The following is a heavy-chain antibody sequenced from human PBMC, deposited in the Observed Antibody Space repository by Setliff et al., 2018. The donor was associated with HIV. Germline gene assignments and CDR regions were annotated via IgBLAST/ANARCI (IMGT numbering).Heavy chain of an antibody. CDR3: ARDKRASFDGLDV. V-gene: IGHV4-34*01. CDR1: GGSFSGYY. Sequence: SETLSLTCAVYGGSFSGYYWSWIRQPPGKGLEWIGEINHSGSTNYNPSLRSRVIMSMDTSKNQFSLKLSSVTAADTAVYYCARDKRASFDGLDVWGQGTTVTVSS. J-gene: IGHJ6*02. CDR2: INHSGST.